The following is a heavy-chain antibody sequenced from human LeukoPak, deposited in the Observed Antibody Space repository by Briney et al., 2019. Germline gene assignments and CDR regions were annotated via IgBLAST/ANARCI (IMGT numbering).Heavy chain of an antibody. V-gene: IGHV3-7*01. CDR2: IKQDGSET. J-gene: IGHJ3*02. CDR1: GLTVSNYW. CDR3: ARTVRGIVMPHNAFDI. D-gene: IGHD1-26*01. Sequence: PGGSLRLSCVASGLTVSNYWMSWVRQAPGKGLEWVANIKQDGSETYYVDSVKGRFTISRDNAKNSLYLQISSLRVEDAAVYYCARTVRGIVMPHNAFDIWGQGTMVTVSS.